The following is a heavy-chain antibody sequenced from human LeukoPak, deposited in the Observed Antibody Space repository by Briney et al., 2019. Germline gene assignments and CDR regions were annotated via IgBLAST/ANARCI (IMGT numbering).Heavy chain of an antibody. Sequence: PSETLSLTCTVSGGSVSSGNYYWSWIRQPPGKGLEWIGYIYYSGSTSYNSSLKSRVTISVDTSKNQFSLKLSSVTAADTAVYYCARGDDALWRGQYKHPQDLDYWGQGTLVTVSS. J-gene: IGHJ4*01. CDR2: IYYSGST. CDR1: GGSVSSGNYY. D-gene: IGHD1-1*01. V-gene: IGHV4-61*01. CDR3: ARGDDALWRGQYKHPQDLDY.